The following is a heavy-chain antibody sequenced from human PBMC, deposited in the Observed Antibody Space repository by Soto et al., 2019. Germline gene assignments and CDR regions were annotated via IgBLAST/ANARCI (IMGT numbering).Heavy chain of an antibody. Sequence: QVQLQESGPGLVKPSETLSLTCTVSGGSISSYYWSWIRQPPGKGLEWIGYIYYSGSTKYNPSLKRRFTISVDTSKNQFSLKLSSVPAADTAVYYCARQPLSGYDIYFDYWGQGTVVTVSS. CDR3: ARQPLSGYDIYFDY. J-gene: IGHJ4*02. CDR1: GGSISSYY. V-gene: IGHV4-59*08. D-gene: IGHD5-12*01. CDR2: IYYSGST.